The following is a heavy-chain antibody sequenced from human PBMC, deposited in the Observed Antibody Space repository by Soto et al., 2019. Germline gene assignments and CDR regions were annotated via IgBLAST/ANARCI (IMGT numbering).Heavy chain of an antibody. CDR1: GFTFSSYW. V-gene: IGHV3-74*01. CDR2: INSDGSST. J-gene: IGHJ4*02. CDR3: AREPKVDTAKALDY. D-gene: IGHD5-18*01. Sequence: PGGSLRLSCAASGFTFSSYWMHWVRQAPGKGLVWVSRINSDGSSTSYADSVKGRFTISRDNSENTLYLQMNSLGAEDTAVYYCAREPKVDTAKALDYWGQGTLVTVSS.